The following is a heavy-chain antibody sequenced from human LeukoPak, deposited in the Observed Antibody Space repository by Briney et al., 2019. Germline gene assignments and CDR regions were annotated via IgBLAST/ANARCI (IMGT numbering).Heavy chain of an antibody. Sequence: PETLSLTCTVSGASISSWYWSWIRQPPGKGLEWIGYIYGSGNTNYNPSLKSRVTMSIDTSKNQFSLMLTSVTAADTATYYCARETSLAGFASGLGFNYWGQGILVTVSS. CDR1: GASISSWY. CDR3: ARETSLAGFASGLGFNY. V-gene: IGHV4-59*01. D-gene: IGHD6-19*01. CDR2: IYGSGNT. J-gene: IGHJ4*02.